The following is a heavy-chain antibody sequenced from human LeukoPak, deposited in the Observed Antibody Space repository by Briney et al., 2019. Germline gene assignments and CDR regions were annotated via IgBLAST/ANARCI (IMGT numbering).Heavy chain of an antibody. Sequence: GGSLRLSCVASGFTFSNQAMSWVRQAPGKGLEWVSVISGSGGSTDYADSVKGRFTISRDNSKNTLYLQMNSLRAEDTAVYYCAKHTYGYGGVDYWGQGTLVTVSA. V-gene: IGHV3-23*01. CDR3: AKHTYGYGGVDY. D-gene: IGHD5-18*01. J-gene: IGHJ4*02. CDR2: ISGSGGST. CDR1: GFTFSNQA.